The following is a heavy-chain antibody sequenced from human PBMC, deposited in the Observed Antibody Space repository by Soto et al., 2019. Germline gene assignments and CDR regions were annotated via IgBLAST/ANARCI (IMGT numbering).Heavy chain of an antibody. Sequence: PSESLWLTCSVSGGSISSGYYYWRWILHPPGKGRECIGNLYDSGNTYYNPYLKSRLIISIDKSKNQFSMKVGSVTDADTAVYYCSSSSLYGMEVWGQGNSVTV. J-gene: IGHJ6*02. CDR2: LYDSGNT. CDR1: GGSISSGYYY. CDR3: SSSSLYGMEV. V-gene: IGHV4-30-4*01.